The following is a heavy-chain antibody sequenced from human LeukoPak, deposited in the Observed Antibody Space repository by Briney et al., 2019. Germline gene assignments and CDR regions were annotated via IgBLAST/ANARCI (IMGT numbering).Heavy chain of an antibody. CDR1: GFTFSSYA. Sequence: GGSQRLSCAASGFTFSSYAMSWVRQAPGQGLEWVSGIDTTGGSTYYADSVKGRFTISRDSSKNTLFLQTNSLRAEDTAVYYCAKNDGYYYWFFDYWGRGTLVTVSS. CDR3: AKNDGYYYWFFDY. D-gene: IGHD5-12*01. J-gene: IGHJ4*02. CDR2: IDTTGGST. V-gene: IGHV3-23*01.